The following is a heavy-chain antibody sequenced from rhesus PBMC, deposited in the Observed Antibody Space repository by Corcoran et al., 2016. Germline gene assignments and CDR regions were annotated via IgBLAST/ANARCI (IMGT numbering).Heavy chain of an antibody. Sequence: EVQLVESGGGLAKPGGSLRLSCAASGFPFSDYYIDWVRQAPGKGLEWVSRITTGGDRTWYADSGKDRFTISRENAKNTLYLQMNSLRPGDTAVYFCTRANWGSDYWGQGVLVTVSS. CDR3: TRANWGSDY. J-gene: IGHJ4*01. V-gene: IGHV3-178*01. CDR1: GFPFSDYY. CDR2: ITTGGDRT. D-gene: IGHD7-45*01.